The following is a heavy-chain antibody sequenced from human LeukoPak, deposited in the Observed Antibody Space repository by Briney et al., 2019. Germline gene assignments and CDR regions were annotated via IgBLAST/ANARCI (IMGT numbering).Heavy chain of an antibody. J-gene: IGHJ4*02. CDR3: ARARRAFGGSYSFDY. V-gene: IGHV3-21*01. Sequence: GGSLRLSCAASGFTFSSYSMNWVRQAPGKGLEWVSSISSSSSYIYYADSVKGRFTISRDNAKNSLYLQMNSLRAEDTAVYYCARARRAFGGSYSFDYWDQGTLVTVSS. CDR2: ISSSSSYI. CDR1: GFTFSSYS. D-gene: IGHD1-26*01.